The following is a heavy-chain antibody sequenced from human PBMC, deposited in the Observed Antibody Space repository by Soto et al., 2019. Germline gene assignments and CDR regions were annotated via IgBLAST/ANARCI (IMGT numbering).Heavy chain of an antibody. CDR2: IIPIFGTA. CDR1: GGTFSSYA. CDR3: ARDFGGAAASDY. D-gene: IGHD6-13*01. J-gene: IGHJ4*02. Sequence: SVKVSCKASGGTFSSYAISWVRQAPGQGLEWMGGIIPIFGTANCAQKFQGRVTITADESTSTAYMELSSLRSEHTAVYYCARDFGGAAASDYWGKGTLVTVSS. V-gene: IGHV1-69*13.